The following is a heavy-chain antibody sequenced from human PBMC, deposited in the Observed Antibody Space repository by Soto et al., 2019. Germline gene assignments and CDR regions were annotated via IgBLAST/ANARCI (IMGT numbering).Heavy chain of an antibody. CDR3: ARAAVDYGSGSLLLDY. CDR2: ISGSGAST. V-gene: IGHV3-23*01. J-gene: IGHJ4*02. CDR1: GFTFSSYA. Sequence: GGSMRLSCAASGFTFSSYAVSWVRQAPGKGLEWVSAISGSGASTYYADSVKGRFTISRDNSKNTLYLQMNSLRAEDTALYYCARAAVDYGSGSLLLDYWGQGTVVTVSS. D-gene: IGHD3-10*01.